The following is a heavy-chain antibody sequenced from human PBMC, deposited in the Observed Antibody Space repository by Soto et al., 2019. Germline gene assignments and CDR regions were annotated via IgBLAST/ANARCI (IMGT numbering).Heavy chain of an antibody. V-gene: IGHV4-30-2*01. J-gene: IGHJ4*02. CDR2: IYHSGST. CDR3: ARGTTTVTTFDY. Sequence: SETLSLTCAVSGGSISSGGYSWSWIRQPPGKGLECIGYIYHSGSTYYNPSLKSRVTISVDRSKNQLSLKLSSVTAADTAVCYCARGTTTVTTFDYSGQGTLVTVSS. D-gene: IGHD4-17*01. CDR1: GGSISSGGYS.